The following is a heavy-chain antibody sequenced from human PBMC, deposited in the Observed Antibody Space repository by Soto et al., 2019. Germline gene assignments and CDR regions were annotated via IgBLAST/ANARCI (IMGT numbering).Heavy chain of an antibody. CDR3: AKKVLGESGDEWFDP. D-gene: IGHD1-26*01. Sequence: EVLLLESGGDLVQPGGSLRLSCAASGFTFSSYSMTWVRQAPGKGLEWVSIVSSSGGTTFYADSVKGRFTISIDNSKNRLYLQMNNLRAEDTAVYHCAKKVLGESGDEWFDPWGQGTLVTVSS. CDR1: GFTFSSYS. CDR2: VSSSGGTT. V-gene: IGHV3-23*01. J-gene: IGHJ5*02.